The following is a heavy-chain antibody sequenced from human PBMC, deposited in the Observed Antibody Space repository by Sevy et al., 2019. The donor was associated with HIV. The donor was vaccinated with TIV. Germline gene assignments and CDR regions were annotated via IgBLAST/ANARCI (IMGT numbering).Heavy chain of an antibody. D-gene: IGHD6-13*01. CDR2: IKQDGSEK. Sequence: GGSLRLSCAASGFTFSSYWMSWVRQAPGKGLEWVANIKQDGSEKYYVDSVKGRFTISRDNAKNSLFLQMNSLRTEDTAVYYCARESSKIIAATDTEFDYWGQGTLVTVSS. J-gene: IGHJ4*02. CDR3: ARESSKIIAATDTEFDY. V-gene: IGHV3-7*01. CDR1: GFTFSSYW.